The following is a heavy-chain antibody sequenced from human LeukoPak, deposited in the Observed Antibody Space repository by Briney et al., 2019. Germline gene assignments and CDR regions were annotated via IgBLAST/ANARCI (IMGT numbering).Heavy chain of an antibody. CDR3: ARPQLYYYDSSGYAFDI. D-gene: IGHD3-22*01. J-gene: IGHJ3*02. Sequence: GESLKISCWGSAYSFTDYWVAWVRHMPGKGLEWMGIIYPGDSDTRYSPSFQGQVTISADKSISTAYLQWSSLKASDTAMYYCARPQLYYYDSSGYAFDIWGQGTMVTVSS. V-gene: IGHV5-51*01. CDR2: IYPGDSDT. CDR1: AYSFTDYW.